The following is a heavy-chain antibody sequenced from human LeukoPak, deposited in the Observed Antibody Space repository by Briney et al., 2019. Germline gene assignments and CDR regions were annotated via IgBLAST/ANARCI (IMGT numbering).Heavy chain of an antibody. Sequence: GGSLRLSCAASGFTFSSYAMSWVRQAPGKGLEWVSAISGSGGSTYYADSVKGRFTISRDNSKNALYLQMNSLRAEDTAVYYCAKVGDFYGDYVGYFDYWGQGTLVTVSS. D-gene: IGHD4-17*01. J-gene: IGHJ4*02. CDR1: GFTFSSYA. CDR3: AKVGDFYGDYVGYFDY. V-gene: IGHV3-23*01. CDR2: ISGSGGST.